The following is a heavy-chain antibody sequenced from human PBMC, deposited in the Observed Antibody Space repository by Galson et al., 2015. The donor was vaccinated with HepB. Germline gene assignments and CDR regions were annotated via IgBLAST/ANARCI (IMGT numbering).Heavy chain of an antibody. Sequence: SLRLSCAASGFTFASYDMHWVRQAPGKGLEYVPVISSNGGSTYYADSVKGRFNISRDNSKNTLYLQMSSLRAEDTAVYYCVKELLAYCGGDCYFDYWGQGTLVTVSS. V-gene: IGHV3-64D*06. CDR2: ISSNGGST. CDR1: GFTFASYD. J-gene: IGHJ4*02. CDR3: VKELLAYCGGDCYFDY. D-gene: IGHD2-21*02.